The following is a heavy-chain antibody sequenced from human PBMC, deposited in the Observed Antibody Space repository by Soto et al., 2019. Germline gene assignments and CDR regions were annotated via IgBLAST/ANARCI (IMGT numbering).Heavy chain of an antibody. CDR3: AKGPAIVLVPAAMNYYYGMDV. Sequence: QVQLVESGGGVVKPGRSLRLSCAASGFTFSSYGMHWVRQAPGKGLEWVAVISYDGSNKYYAVSVKGRFTISRDNSKNTLYLQMNSLRAEETVVYYCAKGPAIVLVPAAMNYYYGMDVWGQGTTVTVYS. D-gene: IGHD2-2*01. CDR2: ISYDGSNK. V-gene: IGHV3-30*18. J-gene: IGHJ6*02. CDR1: GFTFSSYG.